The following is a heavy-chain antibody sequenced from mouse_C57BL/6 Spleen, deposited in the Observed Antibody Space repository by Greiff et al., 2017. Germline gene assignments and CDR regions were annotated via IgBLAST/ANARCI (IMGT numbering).Heavy chain of an antibody. Sequence: EVQRVESGGGLVQPGGSLKLSCAASGFTFSDYYMYWVRQTPATRLEWVAYISNGGGSANYPHPVQGRFTISRDSAKNTLYLQMSRLKAEDTAMYCGARAYGNYGAMDYWGQGTSVTVSS. CDR3: ARAYGNYGAMDY. D-gene: IGHD2-10*02. CDR2: ISNGGGSA. CDR1: GFTFSDYY. V-gene: IGHV5-12*01. J-gene: IGHJ4*01.